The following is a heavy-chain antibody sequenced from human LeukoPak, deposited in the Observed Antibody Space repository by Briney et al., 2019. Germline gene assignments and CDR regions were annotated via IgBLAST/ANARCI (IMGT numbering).Heavy chain of an antibody. CDR1: GDSISSYY. Sequence: SETLSLTCTVSGDSISSYYWGWIRQPPGKGLEWIGNIYHGGRTYYNPSLKSRVTISIDTSKNQFSLKLTSVTAADKAVYFCASMLVGDGHGDYWGQGTLVTVSS. V-gene: IGHV4-38-2*02. CDR2: IYHGGRT. J-gene: IGHJ4*02. CDR3: ASMLVGDGHGDY. D-gene: IGHD3-10*01.